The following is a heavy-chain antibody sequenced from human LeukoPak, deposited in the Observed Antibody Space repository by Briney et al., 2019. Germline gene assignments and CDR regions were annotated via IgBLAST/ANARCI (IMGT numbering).Heavy chain of an antibody. V-gene: IGHV3-66*02. Sequence: GGSLRLSCAASGFTVSSNYMSRVRQAPGKGLEWVSVIYSGGSTYYADSVKGRFTISRDNSKNTLYLQMNSLRAEDTAVYYCARDRYSSSAYYYYYYYMDVWGKGTTVTVSS. CDR3: ARDRYSSSAYYYYYYYMDV. CDR2: IYSGGST. CDR1: GFTVSSNY. J-gene: IGHJ6*03. D-gene: IGHD6-6*01.